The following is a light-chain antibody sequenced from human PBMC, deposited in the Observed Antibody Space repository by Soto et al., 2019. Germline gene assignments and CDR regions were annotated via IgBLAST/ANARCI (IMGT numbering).Light chain of an antibody. J-gene: IGKJ3*01. CDR2: AAS. CDR3: QKYNSAPFT. Sequence: DIQMTQSPYSLSASVGDRVTITCRASQGISNYLAWYQQKPGKVPKLLIYAASTLQSGVSSRFSGSGSGTVFTLTISSLQSEAVATSFCQKYNSAPFTFVPGTKVNIK. CDR1: QGISNY. V-gene: IGKV1-27*01.